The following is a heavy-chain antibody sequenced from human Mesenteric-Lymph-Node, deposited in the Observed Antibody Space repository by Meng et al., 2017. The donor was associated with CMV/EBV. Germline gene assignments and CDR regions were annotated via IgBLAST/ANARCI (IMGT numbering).Heavy chain of an antibody. J-gene: IGHJ4*02. CDR2: IWSDGSNR. Sequence: GESLKISCAASGFTFSTYGMHWVRQAPGKGLEWMAVIWSDGSNRHYADSVKGRFTISRDNSKNPLFLQMTGLRAEDTAVYYCAKEGVYDGYAVDFWGQGTLLTVSS. D-gene: IGHD5-24*01. CDR1: GFTFSTYG. CDR3: AKEGVYDGYAVDF. V-gene: IGHV3-33*06.